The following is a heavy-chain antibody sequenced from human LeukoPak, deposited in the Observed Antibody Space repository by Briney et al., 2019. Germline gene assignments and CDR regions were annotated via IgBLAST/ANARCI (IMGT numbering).Heavy chain of an antibody. Sequence: SETLSLTCAVYGGSFSGYYWSWIRQPPGKGLEWIGEINHSGSTNYNPSLKSRVAISVDTSKNQFSLKLTSVTAADTAVYYCARPLGQGNEYGMDVWGQGTTVTVSS. CDR2: INHSGST. D-gene: IGHD1-1*01. CDR3: ARPLGQGNEYGMDV. CDR1: GGSFSGYY. V-gene: IGHV4-34*01. J-gene: IGHJ6*02.